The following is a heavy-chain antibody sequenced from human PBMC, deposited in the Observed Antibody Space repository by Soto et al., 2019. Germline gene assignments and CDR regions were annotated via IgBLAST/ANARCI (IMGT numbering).Heavy chain of an antibody. CDR3: GRDPYSGSYSFYFDY. CDR1: GFTFSSYG. Sequence: QVQLVESGGGVVQPGRSLRLSCAASGFTFSSYGMHWVRQAPGKGLEWVAVIWYDGSNKYYADSVKGRFTISRDNSKNTVYLQMNSLRAEDTGVYYCGRDPYSGSYSFYFDYCGQGTTVTVSS. V-gene: IGHV3-33*01. D-gene: IGHD1-26*01. J-gene: IGHJ4*02. CDR2: IWYDGSNK.